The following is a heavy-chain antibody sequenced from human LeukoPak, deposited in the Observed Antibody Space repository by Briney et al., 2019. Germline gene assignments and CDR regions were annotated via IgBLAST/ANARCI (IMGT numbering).Heavy chain of an antibody. CDR2: VNQDGSER. CDR3: AKDSGSGWYEAHFDP. D-gene: IGHD6-19*01. CDR1: GFTFSSHW. J-gene: IGHJ5*02. V-gene: IGHV3-7*01. Sequence: GGSLRLSCAASGFTFSSHWMSWVRQTPAKGLEWVAHVNQDGSERYYVDSVKGRFTISRDNSKNTLYLQMNSLRPDDTAVYYCAKDSGSGWYEAHFDPWGQGTLVTVSS.